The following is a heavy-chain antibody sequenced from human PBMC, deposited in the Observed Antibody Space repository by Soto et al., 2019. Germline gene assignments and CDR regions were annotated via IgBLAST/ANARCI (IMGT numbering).Heavy chain of an antibody. D-gene: IGHD3-22*01. V-gene: IGHV1-18*01. J-gene: IGHJ4*02. Sequence: QVHLVQSGAEVKKPGASVKVSCKASDYTFTSYGISWVRQAPGQGLEWMGWISPYNGNTNYAQKFQGRVTMTTDTSTGTAYMELRSLRSDDTAVYYCARDKYYYDTSISFPSFDYWGQGTLVTVSS. CDR1: DYTFTSYG. CDR2: ISPYNGNT. CDR3: ARDKYYYDTSISFPSFDY.